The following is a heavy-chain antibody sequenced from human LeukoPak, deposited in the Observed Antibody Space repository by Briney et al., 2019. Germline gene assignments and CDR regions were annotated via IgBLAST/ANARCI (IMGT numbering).Heavy chain of an antibody. V-gene: IGHV3-72*01. CDR2: IRNKANSYTT. CDR3: AIVSSFDY. J-gene: IGHJ4*02. D-gene: IGHD2-15*01. CDR1: GFTFSDHY. Sequence: GGSLRLSCAASGFTFSDHYMDWVRQAPGKGLEWVGRIRNKANSYTTEYAASVKGRFTISRDDSKKSLYLQMNSLKTEDTAVYYCAIVSSFDYWGQGTLVTVSS.